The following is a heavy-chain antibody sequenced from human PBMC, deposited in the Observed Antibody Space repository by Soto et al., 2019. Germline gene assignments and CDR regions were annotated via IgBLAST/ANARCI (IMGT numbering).Heavy chain of an antibody. CDR2: FFYGGKN. CDR3: VRRHGLTIDAYY. CDR1: GGSFSGYY. D-gene: IGHD3-10*01. J-gene: IGHJ4*02. V-gene: IGHV4-34*12. Sequence: PSETLSLTCAVYGGSFSGYYWGWMRQPPGKGLEWIASFFYGGKNYYNPSLKSRVTISVDTSKNQFSLKLTSVTAADTAVYYCVRRHGLTIDAYYWGQGTLVTVSS.